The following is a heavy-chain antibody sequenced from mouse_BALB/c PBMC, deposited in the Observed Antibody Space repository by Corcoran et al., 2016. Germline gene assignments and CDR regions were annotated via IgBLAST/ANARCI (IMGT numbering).Heavy chain of an antibody. CDR2: INTYTGEP. D-gene: IGHD2-10*02. Sequence: QIQLVQSGPELKKPGETVKISCKASGYTFTNYGMNWVKQAPGKGLKWMGWINTYTGEPTYADVFKGRFAFSLETSASTAYLQINNLKNEDTATYFCARRPYGNYGYFDVWGAGTTVTVSS. CDR3: ARRPYGNYGYFDV. V-gene: IGHV9-3-1*01. J-gene: IGHJ1*01. CDR1: GYTFTNYG.